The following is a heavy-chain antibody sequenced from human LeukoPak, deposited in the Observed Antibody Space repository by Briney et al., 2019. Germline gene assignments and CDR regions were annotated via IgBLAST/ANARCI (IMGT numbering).Heavy chain of an antibody. CDR2: IYTSGST. V-gene: IGHV4-4*07. D-gene: IGHD1-7*01. J-gene: IGHJ3*02. CDR1: GGSISGYY. Sequence: SXXLSLTCTVSGGSISGYYWSWIRQPAGKGLEWIGRIYTSGSTHYNPSLKRRVTISVETSKNQFSLKLSSVTAADTAVYYCARLITGTTTAFDIWGQGTMVTVSS. CDR3: ARLITGTTTAFDI.